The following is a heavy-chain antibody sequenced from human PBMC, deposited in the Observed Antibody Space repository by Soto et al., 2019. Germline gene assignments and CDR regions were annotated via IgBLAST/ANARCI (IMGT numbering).Heavy chain of an antibody. CDR2: IIPILGIA. J-gene: IGHJ1*01. D-gene: IGHD3-10*01. Sequence: QVQLVQSGAEVKKPGSSVKVSCKASGGTFSSYTISWVRQAPGQGLEWMGRIIPILGIANYAQKFQGRVTITADKSTSTAYMELSSLRSEDTAVYYCARRESVGDWYAEYFQHWGQGTLVTVSS. V-gene: IGHV1-69*02. CDR3: ARRESVGDWYAEYFQH. CDR1: GGTFSSYT.